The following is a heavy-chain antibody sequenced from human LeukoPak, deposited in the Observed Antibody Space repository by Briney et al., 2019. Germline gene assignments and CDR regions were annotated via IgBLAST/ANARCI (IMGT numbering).Heavy chain of an antibody. CDR1: GYTFTSYD. Sequence: SVKVSCKASGYTFTSYDINWVRQATGQGLEWMGWMNPNSGNTGYAQKFQGRVTITRNTSISTAYMELSSLRSEDTAVYYCARGATRRLGPARYWGQGTLVTVSS. V-gene: IGHV1-8*03. CDR3: ARGATRRLGPARY. J-gene: IGHJ4*02. CDR2: MNPNSGNT. D-gene: IGHD1-1*01.